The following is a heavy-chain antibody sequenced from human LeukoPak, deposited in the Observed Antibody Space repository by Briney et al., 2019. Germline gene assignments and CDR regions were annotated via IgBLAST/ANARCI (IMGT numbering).Heavy chain of an antibody. D-gene: IGHD3-16*02. CDR3: AKDRWDIIVPSFSGVYGPNYWSFDL. Sequence: GGSLRLSCAASGFTFTSYAMSWVRQAPGKGLEWVSTISGNGGSTYYADSVKGRFTISRDNSKNTLFLQMSSLRAEDTAVHYCAKDRWDIIVPSFSGVYGPNYWSFDLWGRGTLVTVSS. V-gene: IGHV3-23*01. CDR1: GFTFTSYA. CDR2: ISGNGGST. J-gene: IGHJ2*01.